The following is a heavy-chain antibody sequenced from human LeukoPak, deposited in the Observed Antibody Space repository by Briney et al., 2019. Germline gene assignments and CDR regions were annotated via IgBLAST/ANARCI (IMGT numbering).Heavy chain of an antibody. J-gene: IGHJ4*02. CDR3: ARVERATTVFDY. D-gene: IGHD5-24*01. CDR2: INSRSSSI. CDR1: GFTFSSYS. V-gene: IGHV3-48*04. Sequence: GGSLRLSCAASGFTFSSYSMNWVRQAPGKGLEWVSYINSRSSSIDYTDSVKGRFTISRENAKSSLYLQMNSLKTEDTAVYYCARVERATTVFDYWGQGTLVTVSS.